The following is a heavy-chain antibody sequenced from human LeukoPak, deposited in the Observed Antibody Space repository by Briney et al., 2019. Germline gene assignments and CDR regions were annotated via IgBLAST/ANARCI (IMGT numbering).Heavy chain of an antibody. V-gene: IGHV1-69*05. J-gene: IGHJ5*02. CDR3: ARETTVTTYWFDP. CDR1: GYTLTELS. CDR2: IIPIFGTA. D-gene: IGHD4-17*01. Sequence: SVKVSCKVSGYTLTELSMHWVRQAPGQGLEWIGRIIPIFGTANYAQKFQGRVTITTDESTSTAYMELSSLRSEDTAVYYCARETTVTTYWFDPWGQGTLVTVSS.